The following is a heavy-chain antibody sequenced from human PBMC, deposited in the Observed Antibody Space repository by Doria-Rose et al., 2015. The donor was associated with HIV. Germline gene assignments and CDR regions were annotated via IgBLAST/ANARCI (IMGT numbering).Heavy chain of an antibody. J-gene: IGHJ4*02. CDR3: ARATLYNFWSGYYLYYFDY. Sequence: QVQLQESGPGLVKPSQTLSLTCIVSGGSISSGDYYWSWIRQPPGKGLEWIGYTYYSGNTYCNPSLKSRVTISVDTSKNQFSLKLSSVTAADTAVYYCARATLYNFWSGYYLYYFDYWGQGTLVTVSS. CDR2: TYYSGNT. CDR1: GGSISSGDYY. V-gene: IGHV4-30-4*08. D-gene: IGHD3-3*01.